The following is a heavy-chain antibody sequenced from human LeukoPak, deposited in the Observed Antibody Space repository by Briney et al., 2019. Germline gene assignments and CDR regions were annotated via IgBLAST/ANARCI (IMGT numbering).Heavy chain of an antibody. CDR3: ARVPYSSSWVPYYFDY. Sequence: PSETLSLTCTVSGGSISSHYWSWIRQPPGKGLEWIGYIYYSGSTNYNPSLKSRVTISVDTSKNQFSLKLSSVTAADTAVYYCARVPYSSSWVPYYFDYWGQGTLVTVSS. V-gene: IGHV4-59*11. D-gene: IGHD6-13*01. J-gene: IGHJ4*02. CDR1: GGSISSHY. CDR2: IYYSGST.